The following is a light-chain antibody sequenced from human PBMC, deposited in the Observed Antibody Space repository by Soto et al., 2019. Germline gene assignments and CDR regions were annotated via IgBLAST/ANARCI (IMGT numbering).Light chain of an antibody. Sequence: QAVVTQPPSVSGAPGQRVTISCTGSNSNIGAGYDVHWYQQVPGTAPKFLIYVSSNRPSGVPDRFSGSRSGTSAFLAISGLQAEDEADYYCQSYDKSLSGVVFGGGTKLTVL. CDR2: VSS. CDR3: QSYDKSLSGVV. J-gene: IGLJ2*01. V-gene: IGLV1-40*01. CDR1: NSNIGAGYD.